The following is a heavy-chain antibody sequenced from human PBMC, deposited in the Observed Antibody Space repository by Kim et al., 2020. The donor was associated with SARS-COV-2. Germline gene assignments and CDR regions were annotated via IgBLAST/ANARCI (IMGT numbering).Heavy chain of an antibody. V-gene: IGHV4-39*07. D-gene: IGHD2-21*02. J-gene: IGHJ5*02. CDR3: ARGFVVVTPHWFDP. CDR2: IYYSGST. CDR1: GGSISSSSYY. Sequence: SETLSLTCTVSGGSISSSSYYWGWIRQPPGKGLEWIGSIYYSGSTYYNPSLKSRVTISVDTSKNQFSLKLSSVTAADTAVYYCARGFVVVTPHWFDPWGQGTLVTVSS.